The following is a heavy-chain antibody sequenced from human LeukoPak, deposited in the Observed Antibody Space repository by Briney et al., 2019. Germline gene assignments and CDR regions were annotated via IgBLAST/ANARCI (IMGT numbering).Heavy chain of an antibody. Sequence: SETLSLTCAVSGVSFDDYYWSWVSQNPGKGLEWIGEINHSGYTNDSPSLKSRVTLSIDTSRKQFSLNLRSVTVADAGIYYCTRMTTGHDYWGQGTLVTVSS. CDR2: INHSGYT. CDR1: GVSFDDYY. J-gene: IGHJ4*02. D-gene: IGHD4-17*01. V-gene: IGHV4-34*01. CDR3: TRMTTGHDY.